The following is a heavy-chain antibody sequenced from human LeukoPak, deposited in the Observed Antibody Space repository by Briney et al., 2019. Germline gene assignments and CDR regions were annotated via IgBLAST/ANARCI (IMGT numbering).Heavy chain of an antibody. D-gene: IGHD6-13*01. Sequence: SETLSLTCTVSGGSIINYYWSWIRQTPGKGLEWIGYIYSSGITDYNPSLKSRVTISLDTSKNQFSLKLTSVTAADTAVYYCARDLAAAPRAFDYWGQGTLVTVSS. CDR2: IYSSGIT. V-gene: IGHV4-4*08. J-gene: IGHJ4*02. CDR3: ARDLAAAPRAFDY. CDR1: GGSIINYY.